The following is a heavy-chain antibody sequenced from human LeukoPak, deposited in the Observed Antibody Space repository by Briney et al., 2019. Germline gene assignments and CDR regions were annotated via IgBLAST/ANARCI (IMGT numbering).Heavy chain of an antibody. CDR1: GFTVSRNY. V-gene: IGHV3-53*04. CDR3: VRDNGLL. CDR2: IYSGGSA. J-gene: IGHJ2*01. D-gene: IGHD2-2*03. Sequence: GGSLRLSCAASGFTVSRNYMSWVRQAPGKGLEWVSVIYSGGSAYYADSVKGRFTISRHNSKNTLYLQMNSLRAEDTAVYYCVRDNGLLWGRGTLVTVSS.